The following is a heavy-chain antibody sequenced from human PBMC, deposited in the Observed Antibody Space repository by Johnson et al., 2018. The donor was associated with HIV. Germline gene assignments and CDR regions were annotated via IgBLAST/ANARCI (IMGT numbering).Heavy chain of an antibody. Sequence: VQLVESGGGVVRPGGSLRLSCAASGFTFSSYWMSWVRQAPGKGLEWVANINQDGSEDYYVASLKGRFTISRDNAKNSLYLQMDSLRAEDTAVYYCAKTPRGHAFDIWGQGTMVTVSS. CDR3: AKTPRGHAFDI. CDR1: GFTFSSYW. J-gene: IGHJ3*02. D-gene: IGHD2-15*01. CDR2: INQDGSED. V-gene: IGHV3-7*05.